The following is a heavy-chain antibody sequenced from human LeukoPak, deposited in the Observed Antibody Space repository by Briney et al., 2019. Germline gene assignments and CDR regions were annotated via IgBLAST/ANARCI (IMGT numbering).Heavy chain of an antibody. CDR1: GFSFGFNTYG. D-gene: IGHD3-10*01. CDR3: VRDNSGSVVRGVLQY. J-gene: IGHJ4*02. Sequence: GGSLRLSCVASGFSFGFNTYGMHWVRQAPGKGLEWVAVIWYDGSNKYYADSVKGRFTISRDNSKNTLYLQMNSLRAEDTAVYYCVRDNSGSVVRGVLQYWGQGTLVTVSS. CDR2: IWYDGSNK. V-gene: IGHV3-33*01.